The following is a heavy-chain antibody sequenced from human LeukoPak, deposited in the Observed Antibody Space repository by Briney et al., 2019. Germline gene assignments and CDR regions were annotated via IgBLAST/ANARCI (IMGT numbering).Heavy chain of an antibody. CDR3: AKDHVPSY. CDR2: ISGSGGNT. Sequence: PGGSLRLSCAASGFTFSPYAMSWVRQAPGKGLEWVSAISGSGGNTHYADSVKDRFTISRDNSRNTLYLQMNSLRAEDTAVYYYAKDHVPSYWGQGTLVTVSS. V-gene: IGHV3-23*01. CDR1: GFTFSPYA. J-gene: IGHJ4*02. D-gene: IGHD6-6*01.